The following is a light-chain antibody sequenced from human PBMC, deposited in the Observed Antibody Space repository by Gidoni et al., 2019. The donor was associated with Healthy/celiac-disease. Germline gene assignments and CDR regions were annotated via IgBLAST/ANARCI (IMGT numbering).Light chain of an antibody. CDR1: QSISSY. J-gene: IGKJ2*01. V-gene: IGKV1-39*01. CDR2: AAS. Sequence: DIQMTQSPSSLSASVGDRVTITCRASQSISSYLNWYQQKPGKAPKLLIYAASSWQSGVPSRFSGSGSGTDFTLTISSLQPEDFATYYCQSETFGQGTKLEIK. CDR3: QSET.